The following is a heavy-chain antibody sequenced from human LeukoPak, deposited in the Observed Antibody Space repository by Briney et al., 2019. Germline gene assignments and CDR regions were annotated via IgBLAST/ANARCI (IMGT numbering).Heavy chain of an antibody. CDR2: IYYSGST. Sequence: SETLSLTCAVYGGSFSGYYWSWIRQPPGKGLEWIGYIYYSGSTNCNPSLKSRVTISVDTSKNQFSLKLSSVTAADTAVYYCARHVEQWLTPFDYWGQGTLVTVSS. CDR1: GGSFSGYY. V-gene: IGHV4-59*08. D-gene: IGHD6-19*01. CDR3: ARHVEQWLTPFDY. J-gene: IGHJ4*02.